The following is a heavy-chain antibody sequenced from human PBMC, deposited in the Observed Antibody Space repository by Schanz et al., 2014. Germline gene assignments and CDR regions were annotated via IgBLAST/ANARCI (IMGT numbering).Heavy chain of an antibody. D-gene: IGHD6-13*01. J-gene: IGHJ2*01. CDR3: ARLDSSIWYPRY. CDR2: ISFDGRNT. CDR1: GITLSGYG. V-gene: IGHV3-30*03. Sequence: QVQLVESGGGVVQPGRSLRLSCAASGITLSGYGLHWVRQAPGKGLEWVGFISFDGRNTGYAHSVKGRFTTSRDNGKKSMYLQMNSLRAEDTAVYYCARLDSSIWYPRYWGRGTLVTVSS.